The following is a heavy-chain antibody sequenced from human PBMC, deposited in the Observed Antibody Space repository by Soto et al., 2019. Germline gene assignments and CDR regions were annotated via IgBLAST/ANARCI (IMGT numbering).Heavy chain of an antibody. D-gene: IGHD5-12*01. J-gene: IGHJ4*02. CDR1: GYTFTSYG. V-gene: IGHV1-18*01. Sequence: ASVKVSCKASGYTFTSYGISWVRQAPGQGLEWMGWISAYNGNTNYAQKLQGRVTMTTDTSTSTAYMELRSLRSDDTAVYYCARDGHDIVATIGGDYWGQGTLVTVSS. CDR3: ARDGHDIVATIGGDY. CDR2: ISAYNGNT.